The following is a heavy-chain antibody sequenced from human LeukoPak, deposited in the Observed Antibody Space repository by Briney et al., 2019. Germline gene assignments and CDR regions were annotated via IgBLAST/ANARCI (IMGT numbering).Heavy chain of an antibody. V-gene: IGHV3-49*04. CDR1: GFTFGDYA. D-gene: IGHD3-10*01. J-gene: IGHJ5*02. Sequence: GSLRLSCTASGFTFGDYAMSWVRQAPGKGLEWVGFIRSKAYGGTTEYAASVKGRFTISRDDSKSIAYLQMNSLKTEDTAVYYCTRAITMVRGVRWFDPWGQGTLVTVSS. CDR2: IRSKAYGGTT. CDR3: TRAITMVRGVRWFDP.